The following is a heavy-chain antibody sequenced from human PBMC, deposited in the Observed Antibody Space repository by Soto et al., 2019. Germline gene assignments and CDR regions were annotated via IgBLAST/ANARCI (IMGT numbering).Heavy chain of an antibody. CDR2: IIPISATE. Sequence: QVQLVQSGAEVKKPGSSVKVSCKASGGRFTSYCFTWLRQAPGQGLEWMGGIIPISATEKITKKFQGRVTLTADEATSTAYREVNSRTPHRTAVYDCARCEVLSGYHNLVDPGGQGAMVTVSS. V-gene: IGHV1-69*12. CDR1: GGRFTSYC. D-gene: IGHD3-9*01. J-gene: IGHJ5*02. CDR3: ARCEVLSGYHNLVDP.